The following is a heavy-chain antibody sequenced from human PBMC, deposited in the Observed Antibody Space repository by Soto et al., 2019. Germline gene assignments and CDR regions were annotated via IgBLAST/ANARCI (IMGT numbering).Heavy chain of an antibody. CDR3: GRGGDYQVDD. CDR2: IYNSGTT. J-gene: IGHJ4*02. D-gene: IGHD4-17*01. Sequence: LSLTCAVSGASIASGGYYWSWLRQPPGKGLEWLGYIYNSGTTYYNPSLKRRVSISTDTSKNHFSLRLSSVTAADAAVYYCGRGGDYQVDDWGQGTQVTVSS. CDR1: GASIASGGYY. V-gene: IGHV4-30-4*01.